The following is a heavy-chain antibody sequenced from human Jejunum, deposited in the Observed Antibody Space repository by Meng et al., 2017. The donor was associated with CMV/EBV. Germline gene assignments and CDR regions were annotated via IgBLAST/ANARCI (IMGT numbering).Heavy chain of an antibody. CDR2: IYYRGDT. Sequence: VSGGSISSSDYYWGWVRQHPGKGLEWIGTIYYRGDTYYSPSLESRLSISVDTSKNHFSLRLRSVTAADTAVYYCARVTVVSQRFDYWGQGTLVTVSS. CDR3: ARVTVVSQRFDY. J-gene: IGHJ4*02. V-gene: IGHV4-39*07. D-gene: IGHD6-25*01. CDR1: GGSISSSDYY.